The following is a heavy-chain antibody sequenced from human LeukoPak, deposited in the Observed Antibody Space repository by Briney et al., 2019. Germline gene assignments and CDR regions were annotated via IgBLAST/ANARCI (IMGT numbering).Heavy chain of an antibody. Sequence: ASVKVSCKASDYTFTTYGISWVRQAPGQGLEWMGWISAYNGNTNYAQNLQGRDTMTTDTSTSTAYMELRSLNSDDTAVYYCARALVVTSPFDYWGQGTLVTVSS. CDR2: ISAYNGNT. D-gene: IGHD4-23*01. J-gene: IGHJ4*02. CDR1: DYTFTTYG. V-gene: IGHV1-18*01. CDR3: ARALVVTSPFDY.